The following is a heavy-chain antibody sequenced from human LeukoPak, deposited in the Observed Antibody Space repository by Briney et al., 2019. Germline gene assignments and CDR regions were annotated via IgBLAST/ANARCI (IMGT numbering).Heavy chain of an antibody. CDR2: IIPIFGTA. J-gene: IGHJ5*02. CDR1: GGTFSSYA. CDR3: ARVIDDFWSGPLKSKSWFVP. V-gene: IGHV1-69*05. Sequence: GASVKVSCKASGGTFSSYAISWVRQAPGQGLEWMGRIIPIFGTANYAQKFQGRVTITTDESTSTAYMELSSLRSEDTAVYYCARVIDDFWSGPLKSKSWFVPWGQGTLVTVSS. D-gene: IGHD3-3*01.